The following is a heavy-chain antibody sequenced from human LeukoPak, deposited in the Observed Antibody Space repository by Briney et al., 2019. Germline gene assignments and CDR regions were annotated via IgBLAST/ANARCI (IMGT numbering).Heavy chain of an antibody. D-gene: IGHD3-3*01. CDR1: GFTFSSYS. V-gene: IGHV3-48*02. CDR2: ISSSSSTI. Sequence: GGSLRLSCAASGFTFSSYSMNWVRQAPGKGLEWVSYISSSSSTIYYADSVKGRFTISGDNAKNSLYLQMNSLRDEDTAVYYCARDLKSYDFWSAYGMDVWGQGTTVTVSS. CDR3: ARDLKSYDFWSAYGMDV. J-gene: IGHJ6*02.